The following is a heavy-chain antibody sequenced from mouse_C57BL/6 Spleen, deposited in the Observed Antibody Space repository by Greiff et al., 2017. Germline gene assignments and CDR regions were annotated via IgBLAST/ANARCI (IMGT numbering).Heavy chain of an antibody. J-gene: IGHJ2*01. V-gene: IGHV1-69*01. CDR3: AREGGLRFDY. Sequence: VKLQQPGAELVMPGASVKLSCKASGYTFPSYWMHWVKQRPGQGLEWIGEIDPSDSYTNYNQKFKGKSTLTVDKSSSTAYMQLSSLTSEDSAVYYCAREGGLRFDYWGQGTTLTVSS. D-gene: IGHD2-4*01. CDR2: IDPSDSYT. CDR1: GYTFPSYW.